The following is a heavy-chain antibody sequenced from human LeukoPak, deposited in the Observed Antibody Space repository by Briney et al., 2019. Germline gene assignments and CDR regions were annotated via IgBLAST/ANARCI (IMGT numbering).Heavy chain of an antibody. CDR1: GGSISSYY. CDR3: ARDPLFDP. Sequence: SETLSLTCTVSGGSISSYYWSWIRQPPGKGLEWIGYIYYSGSTNYNPSLKSRVTISVDTSKNQFSLKLSSVTAADTAVYYCARDPLFDPWGQGTLVTVSS. CDR2: IYYSGST. J-gene: IGHJ5*02. V-gene: IGHV4-59*12.